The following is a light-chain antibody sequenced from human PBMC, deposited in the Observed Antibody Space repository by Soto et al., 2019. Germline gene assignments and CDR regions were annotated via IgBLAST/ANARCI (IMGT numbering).Light chain of an antibody. CDR3: QQYGSSPQLT. V-gene: IGKV3-20*01. CDR2: GAS. CDR1: QSVSSSY. Sequence: EIVLTQSPDTLSLSPGERATLSCRASQSVSSSYLAWYQQKPGQAPRLLIYGASSRATGITDRFSGSGSGTDFTLTISRLEPEDFAVYYCQQYGSSPQLTFGWGTKVEIK. J-gene: IGKJ4*01.